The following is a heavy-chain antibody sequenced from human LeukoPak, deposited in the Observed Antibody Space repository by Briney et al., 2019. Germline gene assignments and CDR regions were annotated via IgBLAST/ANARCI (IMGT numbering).Heavy chain of an antibody. Sequence: SETLSLTCTVSGGSISSGDYYWSWIRQPQGKGLEWIVYFYFSQSTYYNPSLKSRVTISVDTSKNQFSLKLSSVTAADTAVYYCARMLLRFPTNWFDPWGQGTLVTVSS. D-gene: IGHD3-3*01. V-gene: IGHV4-30-4*08. CDR2: FYFSQST. J-gene: IGHJ5*02. CDR1: GGSISSGDYY. CDR3: ARMLLRFPTNWFDP.